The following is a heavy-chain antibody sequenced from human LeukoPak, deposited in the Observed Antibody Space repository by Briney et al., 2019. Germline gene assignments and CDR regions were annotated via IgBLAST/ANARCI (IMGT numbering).Heavy chain of an antibody. CDR2: VHTSGES. CDR1: GGSISSNY. CDR3: ARENYFAGSGYGADF. D-gene: IGHD3-22*01. V-gene: IGHV4-4*07. J-gene: IGHJ4*02. Sequence: SETLSLTCTVSGGSISSNYWSWFRQPAGKGLEWIGRVHTSGESNYHPSLKTRVTMSADTSKNQFSLRLGSVTAADTAVYFCARENYFAGSGYGADFWGQGTLVTVSS.